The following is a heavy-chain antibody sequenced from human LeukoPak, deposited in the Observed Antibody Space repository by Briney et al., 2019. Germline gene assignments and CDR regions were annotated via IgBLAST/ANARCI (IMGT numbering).Heavy chain of an antibody. Sequence: ASVKVSCKASGYTFTSYGISWVRQAPGQGLEWMGWISAYNGNTNYAQKLQGRVTMTTDTSTSTAYMELRSLRSDDTAVYYCASGNLRHLNDFWSGVHYYMDVWGTGTTVTVSS. D-gene: IGHD3-3*01. CDR1: GYTFTSYG. CDR3: ASGNLRHLNDFWSGVHYYMDV. V-gene: IGHV1-18*01. J-gene: IGHJ6*03. CDR2: ISAYNGNT.